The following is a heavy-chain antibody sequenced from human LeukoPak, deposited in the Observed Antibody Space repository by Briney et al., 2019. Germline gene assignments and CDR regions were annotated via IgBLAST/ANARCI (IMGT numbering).Heavy chain of an antibody. J-gene: IGHJ4*02. CDR3: AKDSRWGFDFDY. CDR1: GFPFSSYA. CDR2: ISGSGGST. V-gene: IGHV3-23*01. Sequence: GGSLRLSCAASGFPFSSYAMSWVRQAPGKGLEWVSTISGSGGSTYYADSVKGRFTISRDNSKNTLYLQMNSLRAEDTAVYYCAKDSRWGFDFDYWGQGTLVTVSS. D-gene: IGHD3-16*01.